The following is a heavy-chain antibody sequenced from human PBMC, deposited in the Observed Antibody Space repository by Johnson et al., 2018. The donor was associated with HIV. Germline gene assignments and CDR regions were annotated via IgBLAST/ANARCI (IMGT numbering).Heavy chain of an antibody. CDR3: ASIYSYGLRAAFDI. CDR1: GFTFSDYY. Sequence: QVQLVESGGGVVQPGRSLRLSCAASGFTFSDYYMSWIRQAPGKGLEWVSYISTSGSNIYYADSVRGRFTISRDNSKNTLYLQMNSLRAEDTAVYYCASIYSYGLRAAFDIWGQGTMVTVSS. CDR2: ISTSGSNI. D-gene: IGHD5-18*01. J-gene: IGHJ3*02. V-gene: IGHV3-11*04.